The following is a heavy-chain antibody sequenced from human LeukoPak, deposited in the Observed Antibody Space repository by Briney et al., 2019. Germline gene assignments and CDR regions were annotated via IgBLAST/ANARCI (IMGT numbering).Heavy chain of an antibody. CDR3: ARGYFDSSGYSNPFDY. Sequence: KASETLSLTCTVSGDSISSSYWSWIRQPPGKRLEWIGYIYYSGNTNYNPSLKSRVTISIDTSKNQFSLKLSSVTAADTAVYYCARGYFDSSGYSNPFDYWGQGTLVTVSS. V-gene: IGHV4-59*01. CDR2: IYYSGNT. D-gene: IGHD3-22*01. CDR1: GDSISSSY. J-gene: IGHJ4*02.